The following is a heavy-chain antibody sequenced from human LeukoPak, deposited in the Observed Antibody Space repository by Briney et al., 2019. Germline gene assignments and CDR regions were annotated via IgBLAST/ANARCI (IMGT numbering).Heavy chain of an antibody. CDR2: ISGDGGST. CDR3: AKDRGWYDY. V-gene: IGHV3-43*02. CDR1: GFTFDDYA. Sequence: PGGSLRLSCAASGFTFDDYAMHWVRQAPGKGLEWVSLISGDGGSTYYADSVKGRFTISRDNSKNSLYLQMNSLRTEDAALYHCAKDRGWYDYWGQGTLVTVSS. D-gene: IGHD6-19*01. J-gene: IGHJ4*02.